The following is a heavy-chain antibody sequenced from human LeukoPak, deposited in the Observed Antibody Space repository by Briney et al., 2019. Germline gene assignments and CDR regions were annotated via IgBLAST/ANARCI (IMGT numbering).Heavy chain of an antibody. CDR2: ITSSGSTI. D-gene: IGHD6-13*01. J-gene: IGHJ5*02. CDR1: GFRFSDYY. V-gene: IGHV3-11*01. CDR3: ARIGSSWPNWFDP. Sequence: GGSLRLSCAASGFRFSDYYMTWIRQAPGKGLEWVSHITSSGSTIHYADSVKGRFTISRDNAKNSLYLQMSSLRAEDTAVNYCARIGSSWPNWFDPWGQGTLVTVSS.